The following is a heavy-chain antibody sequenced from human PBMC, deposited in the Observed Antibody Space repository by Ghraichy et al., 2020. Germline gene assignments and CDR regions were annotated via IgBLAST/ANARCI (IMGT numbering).Heavy chain of an antibody. CDR1: GFTFSDYY. CDR2: ISSSGSTI. CDR3: ARTRITGTRKNFSFDY. D-gene: IGHD1-20*01. Sequence: GESLNISCAASGFTFSDYYMSWIRQAPGKGLEWVSYISSSGSTIYYADSVKGRFTISRDNAKNSLYLQMNSLRAEDTAVYYCARTRITGTRKNFSFDYWGQGTLVTVSS. V-gene: IGHV3-11*01. J-gene: IGHJ4*01.